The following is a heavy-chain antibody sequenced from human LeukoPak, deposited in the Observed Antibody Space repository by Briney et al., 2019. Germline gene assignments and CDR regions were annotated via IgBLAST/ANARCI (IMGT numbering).Heavy chain of an antibody. CDR3: ARHLDVDKCVSSTPVCYGVYCYSPDAGDDAFDI. CDR2: LYATGYT. D-gene: IGHD2-8*01. Sequence: GGSLRLSCAASGISVSTNYMTWVRQAPGKGLELVSLLYATGYTYYADSVKGRFTISRDNFKNTVYLQMSSLTVEDTALYYCARHLDVDKCVSSTPVCYGVYCYSPDAGDDAFDIWGQGTLVTVSS. V-gene: IGHV3-66*04. J-gene: IGHJ3*02. CDR1: GISVSTNY.